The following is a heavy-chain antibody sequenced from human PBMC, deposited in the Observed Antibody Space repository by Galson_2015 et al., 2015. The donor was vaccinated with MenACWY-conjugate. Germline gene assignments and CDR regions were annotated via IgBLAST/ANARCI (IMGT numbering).Heavy chain of an antibody. CDR3: ARRTPGSDSLWGMDV. CDR2: IWYDGNNG. J-gene: IGHJ6*02. V-gene: IGHV3-33*01. D-gene: IGHD2-21*01. Sequence: SLRLSCAASGFTFSNFGMHWVRQAPGKGLEWVAVIWYDGNNGNYADSVKGRFTISRDNSKNTLYLQMNSLRAEDTAIYYCARRTPGSDSLWGMDVWGQGTTVTVSS. CDR1: GFTFSNFG.